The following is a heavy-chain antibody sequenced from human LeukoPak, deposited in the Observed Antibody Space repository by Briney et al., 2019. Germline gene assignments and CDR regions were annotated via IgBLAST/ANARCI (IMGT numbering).Heavy chain of an antibody. CDR2: LYTSDRT. CDR3: ARAFDSNYYEFDY. Sequence: GGSLRLSCEVSGFSVRTRYMTWVRQAPGKGLEWISVLYTSDRTYYSDSVKGRFTASRDNSKNTVSLQMNSLRADDTAVYYCARAFDSNYYEFDYRGQGTLVTVSS. CDR1: GFSVRTRY. J-gene: IGHJ4*02. V-gene: IGHV3-53*01. D-gene: IGHD4-11*01.